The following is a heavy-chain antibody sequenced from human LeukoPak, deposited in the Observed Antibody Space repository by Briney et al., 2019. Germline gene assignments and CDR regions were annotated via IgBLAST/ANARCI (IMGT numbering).Heavy chain of an antibody. CDR3: AKDLYYDFWSGYYAGMDV. D-gene: IGHD3-3*01. Sequence: RSLRLSCAASGFTFSSYAMHWVRQAPGKGLEWVSAISGSGGSTYYADSVKGRFTISRDNSKNTLYLQMNSLRAEDTAVYYCAKDLYYDFWSGYYAGMDVWGQGTTVTVSS. CDR1: GFTFSSYA. J-gene: IGHJ6*02. CDR2: ISGSGGST. V-gene: IGHV3-23*01.